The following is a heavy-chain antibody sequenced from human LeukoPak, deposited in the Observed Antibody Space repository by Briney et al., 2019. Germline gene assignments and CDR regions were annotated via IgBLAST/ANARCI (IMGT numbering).Heavy chain of an antibody. CDR1: GFTFSTYT. J-gene: IGHJ6*03. D-gene: IGHD1-1*01. CDR3: ARDRLLEDRDYSYYYYMDV. V-gene: IGHV3-21*01. CDR2: ISSSSSYI. Sequence: PGGSLRLSCAASGFTFSTYTINWVRQAPGKGLEWVSSISSSSSYIYYADSVKGRFTISRDNAKNSLYLQMSSLRAEDTAVYHCARDRLLEDRDYSYYYYMDVWGKGTTVTVSS.